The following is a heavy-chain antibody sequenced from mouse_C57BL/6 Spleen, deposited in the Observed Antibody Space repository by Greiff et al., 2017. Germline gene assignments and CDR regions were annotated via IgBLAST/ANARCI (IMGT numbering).Heavy chain of an antibody. D-gene: IGHD1-1*01. CDR3: ARHGSSYSYYFDY. CDR1: GYTFTSYW. Sequence: VQLQQPGAELVMPGASVKLSCKASGYTFTSYWMHWVKQRPGQGLEWIGEIDPSDSYTNYNQKFKGKSTLTVDKSSSTAYMQLSSLTSEDSAVYYCARHGSSYSYYFDYWGQGTTLTVSS. V-gene: IGHV1-69*01. CDR2: IDPSDSYT. J-gene: IGHJ2*01.